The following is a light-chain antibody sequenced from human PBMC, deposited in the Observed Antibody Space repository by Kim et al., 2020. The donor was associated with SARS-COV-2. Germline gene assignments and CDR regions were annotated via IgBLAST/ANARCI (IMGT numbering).Light chain of an antibody. V-gene: IGKV3D-15*01. J-gene: IGKJ5*01. CDR3: QQYNDWLPLT. CDR2: GAS. Sequence: SPGDRATLSCRASQSISSKLAWYQQKPGQAPRLLIYGASTRATGIPARFIGSGSGTEFTLTISSLQSEDFAVYYCQQYNDWLPLTFGQGTRLEIK. CDR1: QSISSK.